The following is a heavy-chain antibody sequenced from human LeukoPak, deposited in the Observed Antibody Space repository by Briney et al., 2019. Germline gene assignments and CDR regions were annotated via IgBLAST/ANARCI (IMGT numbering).Heavy chain of an antibody. J-gene: IGHJ4*02. V-gene: IGHV1-46*01. CDR3: ARGDSSGYVDPYFDY. Sequence: ASVKVSCKASGYTFTSYYMHWVRQAPGQGLEWMGIINPSGGSTSYAQKFQGRVTMTRDTSTSTVYMEVSSLRSEDTAVYYCARGDSSGYVDPYFDYWGQGTLVTVSS. D-gene: IGHD3-22*01. CDR2: INPSGGST. CDR1: GYTFTSYY.